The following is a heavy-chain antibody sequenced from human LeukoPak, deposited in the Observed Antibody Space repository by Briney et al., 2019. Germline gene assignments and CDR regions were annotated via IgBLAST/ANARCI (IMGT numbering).Heavy chain of an antibody. CDR1: GYTFTAHY. CDR2: INPSSGDT. D-gene: IGHD2-21*01. V-gene: IGHV1-2*06. CDR3: ARDPGYSYAFDI. J-gene: IGHJ3*02. Sequence: ASVKVSCKASGYTFTAHYMHWVRQAPGQGLEWMGRINPSSGDTEYGQRFQGRVTLTRDTSSSTANMELRRLRSDNTAVYYCARDPGYSYAFDIWGQGTVVIVSS.